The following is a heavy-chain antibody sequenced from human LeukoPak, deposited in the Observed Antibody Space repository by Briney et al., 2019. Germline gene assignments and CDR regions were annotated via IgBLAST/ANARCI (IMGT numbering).Heavy chain of an antibody. CDR2: IYYSGST. J-gene: IGHJ3*02. CDR3: ARVFSPDLGAFDI. Sequence: PSETLSLTCTVSGGSISSYYWSWIRQPPGKGLEWIGYIYYSGSTNHNPSLKSRVTISVDKSKNQFSLKLSSVTAADTAVYYCARVFSPDLGAFDIWGQGTMVTVSS. CDR1: GGSISSYY. V-gene: IGHV4-59*12. D-gene: IGHD2-21*01.